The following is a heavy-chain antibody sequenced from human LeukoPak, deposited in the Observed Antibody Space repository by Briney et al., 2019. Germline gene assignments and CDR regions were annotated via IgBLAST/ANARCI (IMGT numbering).Heavy chain of an antibody. V-gene: IGHV1-8*01. Sequence: ASVKVSCKASGYTFTSYDINWVRQATGQGLEWMGWMNPNSGNTGYAQKFQGRVTMTRNTSISTAYMELSRLRSDDTAVYYCARDSSVTTTFGYWGQGTLVTVSS. J-gene: IGHJ4*02. CDR3: ARDSSVTTTFGY. CDR1: GYTFTSYD. CDR2: MNPNSGNT. D-gene: IGHD4-11*01.